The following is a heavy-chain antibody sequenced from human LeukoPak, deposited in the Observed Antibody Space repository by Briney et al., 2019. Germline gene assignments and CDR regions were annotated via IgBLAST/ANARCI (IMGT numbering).Heavy chain of an antibody. D-gene: IGHD3-10*01. CDR2: LSGSDRTT. Sequence: GGSLRLSCATSGFTFSSYAMSWLRQGPGKGLEWVSSLSGSDRTTYYADSVKGRFTISRDNSKNTLYLQMSSLRGEDTAVYYCAKALTGSYYRSWFDPWGQGTLVTVSS. V-gene: IGHV3-23*01. CDR3: AKALTGSYYRSWFDP. CDR1: GFTFSSYA. J-gene: IGHJ5*02.